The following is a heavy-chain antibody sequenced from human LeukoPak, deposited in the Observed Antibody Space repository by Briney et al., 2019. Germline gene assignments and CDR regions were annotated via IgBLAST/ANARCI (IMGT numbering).Heavy chain of an antibody. CDR1: GDSMNNYF. J-gene: IGHJ5*02. D-gene: IGHD6-19*01. Sequence: SETLSLTCTVSGDSMNNYFWSWIRQPAGKGLEWIGRMSSSGISTYSPSLKSRVTISIDTSRNQFSMNLNSVTVADTAVYYCAKGAGPPWFDPWGQGTLVTVSS. CDR2: MSSSGIS. V-gene: IGHV4-4*07. CDR3: AKGAGPPWFDP.